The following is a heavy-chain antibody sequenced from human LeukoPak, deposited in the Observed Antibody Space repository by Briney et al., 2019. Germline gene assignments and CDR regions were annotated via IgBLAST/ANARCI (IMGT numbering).Heavy chain of an antibody. CDR1: GGSISSNSHY. D-gene: IGHD3-9*01. CDR3: ARQGGVYHVLTGHPVDAFDI. Sequence: KPSETLSLTCTVSGGSISSNSHYWGWIRQPPGKGLEWIGTIYYSGTTYYNPSLKSRVTISIDTSKNQLSLNLTSVTAADTAVYYCARQGGVYHVLTGHPVDAFDIWGQGTMVTVSS. V-gene: IGHV4-39*01. J-gene: IGHJ3*02. CDR2: IYYSGTT.